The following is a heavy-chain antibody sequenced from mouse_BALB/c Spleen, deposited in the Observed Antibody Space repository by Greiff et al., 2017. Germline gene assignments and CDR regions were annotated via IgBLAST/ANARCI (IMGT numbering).Heavy chain of an antibody. CDR3: ARGNWYAMDY. D-gene: IGHD2-1*01. Sequence: VQLQESGAELVKPGASVKLSCTASGFNIKDTYMHWVKQRPEQGLEWIGRIDPANGNTKYDPKFQGKATITADTSSNTAYLQLSSLTSEDTAVYYCARGNWYAMDYWGQGTSVTVSS. CDR1: GFNIKDTY. J-gene: IGHJ4*01. V-gene: IGHV14-3*02. CDR2: IDPANGNT.